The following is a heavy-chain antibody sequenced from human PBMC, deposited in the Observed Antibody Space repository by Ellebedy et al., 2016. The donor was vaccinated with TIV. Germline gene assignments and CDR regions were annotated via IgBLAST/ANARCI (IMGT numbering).Heavy chain of an antibody. Sequence: GESLKISCSASGFTLSRYVMHWVRQAPGKGLEYVSGISSNGGSTYYADSVKGRFTISRDNSKNTLYLQMSSLRAEDTAVYYCVKEGVGYCSSTSCYRWFDPWGQGTLVTVSS. CDR2: ISSNGGST. CDR1: GFTLSRYV. V-gene: IGHV3-64D*06. CDR3: VKEGVGYCSSTSCYRWFDP. J-gene: IGHJ5*02. D-gene: IGHD2-2*01.